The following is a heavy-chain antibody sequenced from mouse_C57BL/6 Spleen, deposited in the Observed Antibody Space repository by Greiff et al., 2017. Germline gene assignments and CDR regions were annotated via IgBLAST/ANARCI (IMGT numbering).Heavy chain of an antibody. V-gene: IGHV1-59*01. Sequence: QVQLQQSGAELVRPGTSVKLSCKASGYTFTSYWMHWVKQRPGQGLEWIGVIDPSDSYTNYNQKFKGKATLTVDTSSSTAYMQLSSLTSEDSAVYYCAREGTGSPFAYWGQGTLVTVSA. D-gene: IGHD4-1*01. CDR3: AREGTGSPFAY. CDR2: IDPSDSYT. CDR1: GYTFTSYW. J-gene: IGHJ3*01.